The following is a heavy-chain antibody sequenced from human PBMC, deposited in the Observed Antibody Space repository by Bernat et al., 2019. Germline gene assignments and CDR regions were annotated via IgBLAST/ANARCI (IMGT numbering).Heavy chain of an antibody. Sequence: QVQLQQWGAGLLKPSETLSLTCAVYGGSFSGYYWNWIRQPPGKGLEWIGEINHSGSTNYNPSLKSRVTISVDTSKTQLSRTLSSVTDADTAVYYCARGRGWESGDLFYYYSYMDFWGKGTTVTVSS. V-gene: IGHV4-34*01. D-gene: IGHD1-26*01. CDR3: ARGRGWESGDLFYYYSYMDF. CDR2: INHSGST. CDR1: GGSFSGYY. J-gene: IGHJ6*03.